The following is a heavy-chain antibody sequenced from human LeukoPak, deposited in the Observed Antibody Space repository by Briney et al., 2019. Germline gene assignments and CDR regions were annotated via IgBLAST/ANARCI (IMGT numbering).Heavy chain of an antibody. J-gene: IGHJ4*02. CDR3: ARGYFSVLRYLDWLHNFDY. Sequence: ASVKVSCKASGYTFTGYYMHWVRQAPGQGVERMGWINPNSGGTNYAQKFQGRVTMTRDTSISTAYMELSRLRSDDTAVYYCARGYFSVLRYLDWLHNFDYWGQGTLVTVSS. D-gene: IGHD3-9*01. CDR2: INPNSGGT. V-gene: IGHV1-2*02. CDR1: GYTFTGYY.